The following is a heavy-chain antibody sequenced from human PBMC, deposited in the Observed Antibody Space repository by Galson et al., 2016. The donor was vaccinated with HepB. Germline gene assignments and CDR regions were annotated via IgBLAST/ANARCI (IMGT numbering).Heavy chain of an antibody. J-gene: IGHJ4*02. V-gene: IGHV4-31*03. CDR1: GDSISSGGYY. D-gene: IGHD5-24*01. CDR2: IYYSGNT. Sequence: TLSLTCTVSGDSISSGGYYWTWIRQHPGKGLEWIGYIYYSGNTYYNPSLKSRVTISVDTSKNQFSLKLSSVTAADTAVYYFARGPLDTTTIQGFDYWGQGTLVTVSS. CDR3: ARGPLDTTTIQGFDY.